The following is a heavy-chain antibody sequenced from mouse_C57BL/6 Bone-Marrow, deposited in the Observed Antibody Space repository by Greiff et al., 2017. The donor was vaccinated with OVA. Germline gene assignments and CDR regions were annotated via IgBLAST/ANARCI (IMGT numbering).Heavy chain of an antibody. CDR2: ISNGGGST. Sequence: EVMLVESGGGLVQPGGSLKLSCAASGFTFSDYYMYWVRQTPEKRLEWVAYISNGGGSTYYPDTVKGRFTISRDNAKNTLYLQMSLLTAEDTAMYYCARQRYYGSSPWFAYWGQGTLVTVSA. CDR1: GFTFSDYY. D-gene: IGHD1-1*01. V-gene: IGHV5-12*01. J-gene: IGHJ3*01. CDR3: ARQRYYGSSPWFAY.